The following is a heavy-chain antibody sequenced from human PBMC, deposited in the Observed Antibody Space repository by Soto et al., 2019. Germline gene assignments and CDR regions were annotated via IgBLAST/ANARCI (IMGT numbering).Heavy chain of an antibody. CDR2: ITPLFGTA. J-gene: IGHJ2*01. CDR1: GGTFSTNA. V-gene: IGHV1-69*12. Sequence: QVQLVQSGAEVKKPGSSVKVSCKASGGTFSTNAISWVRQAPGQGLEWMGGITPLFGTANYAQKFQGRVTITAVESTTTAYMELRSLRSADTAVYYCAQTLGLAVAGPGRFDLWGRGTLITVSS. D-gene: IGHD6-19*01. CDR3: AQTLGLAVAGPGRFDL.